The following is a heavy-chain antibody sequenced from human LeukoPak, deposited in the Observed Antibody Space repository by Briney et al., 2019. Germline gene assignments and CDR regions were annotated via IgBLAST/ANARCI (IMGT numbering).Heavy chain of an antibody. V-gene: IGHV3-64*01. CDR2: ISGDGDNT. D-gene: IGHD2-21*01. Sequence: GGSLRLSCAASGFTFSLYTMHRVRQAPGKGLECVSVISGDGDNTYYANSAKGRFTISRDNSKNTLYLEMGSLRVEDRAVYYCARDAAYVTFDYWGQGTLVTVSS. J-gene: IGHJ4*02. CDR1: GFTFSLYT. CDR3: ARDAAYVTFDY.